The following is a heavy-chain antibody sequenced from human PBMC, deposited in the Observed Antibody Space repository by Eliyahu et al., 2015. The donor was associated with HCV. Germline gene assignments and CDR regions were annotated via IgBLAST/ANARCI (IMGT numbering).Heavy chain of an antibody. V-gene: IGHV3-9*01. CDR1: GFTXDDXA. J-gene: IGHJ4*02. D-gene: IGHD6-13*01. Sequence: EVQLVESGGGLVQPGRSLRLSCAASGFTXDDXAMHWVRQAPGKGLEWVSGISWNSGSIGYADSVKGRFTISRDNAKNSLYLQMNSLRAEDTALYYCAKDLAAAGTGGVLDYWGQGTLVTVSS. CDR2: ISWNSGSI. CDR3: AKDLAAAGTGGVLDY.